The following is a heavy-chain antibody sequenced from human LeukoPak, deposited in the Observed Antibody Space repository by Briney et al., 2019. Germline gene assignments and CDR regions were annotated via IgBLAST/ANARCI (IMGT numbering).Heavy chain of an antibody. CDR3: ARDREVVTAKAQMDV. V-gene: IGHV3-53*01. J-gene: IGHJ6*04. D-gene: IGHD2-21*02. CDR1: GFTVSTNH. CDR2: IYNDANT. Sequence: GGSLRPSCAVPGFTVSTNHMSWVRQALGKGLEWVSVIYNDANTYYTDSVKGRFTISRDNSKNTVFLQMNSLRAEDTAVYYCARDREVVTAKAQMDVWGKGTTVTVSS.